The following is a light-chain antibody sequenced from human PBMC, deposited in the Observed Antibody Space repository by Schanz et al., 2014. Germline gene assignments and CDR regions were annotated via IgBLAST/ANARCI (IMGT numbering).Light chain of an antibody. Sequence: EIVMTQSPATLSVSPGERATLSCRASQSVSSNLVWYQQKPGQAPRLLIYGASTRATGIPARFSGSGSGTEFTLTISSLQSEDFAVYYCQQYNNWPWTFGQGTKVDSK. J-gene: IGKJ1*01. V-gene: IGKV3-15*01. CDR3: QQYNNWPWT. CDR2: GAS. CDR1: QSVSSN.